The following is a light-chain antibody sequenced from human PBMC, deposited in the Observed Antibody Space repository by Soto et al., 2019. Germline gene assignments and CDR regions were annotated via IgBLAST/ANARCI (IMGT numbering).Light chain of an antibody. J-gene: IGKJ1*01. CDR2: GAS. CDR1: QSVSSN. Sequence: EIVMTQSRATLSMSPGERATLSCRASQSVSSNLAWYQQKPGQAPRLLIYGASTRAAGIPARFSGSGSGTDFTLTINSLQSEDFAVYYCQQYDNWPPWTFGQGTKVDIK. V-gene: IGKV3-15*01. CDR3: QQYDNWPPWT.